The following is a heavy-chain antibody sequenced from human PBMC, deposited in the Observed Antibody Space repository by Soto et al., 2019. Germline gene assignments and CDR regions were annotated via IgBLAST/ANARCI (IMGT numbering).Heavy chain of an antibody. J-gene: IGHJ4*02. Sequence: QVQLVQSGAEVKKPGSSVKVSCKASGGTFSSYAISWVRQAPGQGLEWMGGIIPIFGTANYAQKVQGRVTITADESKSPAYMELISLRSEDTAVYYCATSSDIVVLPAAIRKYYFDYWGQGTLVTVSS. CDR3: ATSSDIVVLPAAIRKYYFDY. CDR2: IIPIFGTA. V-gene: IGHV1-69*01. D-gene: IGHD2-2*02. CDR1: GGTFSSYA.